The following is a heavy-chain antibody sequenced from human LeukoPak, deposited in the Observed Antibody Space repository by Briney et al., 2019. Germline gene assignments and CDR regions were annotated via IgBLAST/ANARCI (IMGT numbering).Heavy chain of an antibody. CDR1: GFTFSSYA. V-gene: IGHV3-30*04. CDR3: ASLIQLWAPNDY. D-gene: IGHD5-18*01. J-gene: IGHJ4*02. CDR2: ISYDGSNK. Sequence: GGSLRLSCAASGFTFSSYAMHWDRQAPGKGLEWVAVISYDGSNKYYADSVKGRFTISRDNSKNTLYLQMNSLRAEDTAVYYCASLIQLWAPNDYWGQGTLVTVSS.